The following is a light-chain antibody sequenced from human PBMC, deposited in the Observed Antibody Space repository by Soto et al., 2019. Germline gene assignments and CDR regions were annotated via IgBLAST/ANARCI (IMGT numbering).Light chain of an antibody. J-gene: IGLJ1*01. CDR2: RND. Sequence: QAVVTQPPSVSGAPGQRVTISCTGSSSNIGAGYDVHWYQHLPGTAPKLLIYRNDNRPSGVPDRFSGSKSGTSASLAITGLQAEDEADYYCQSFDSSLRDYVFGTGTKLTVL. V-gene: IGLV1-40*01. CDR3: QSFDSSLRDYV. CDR1: SSNIGAGYD.